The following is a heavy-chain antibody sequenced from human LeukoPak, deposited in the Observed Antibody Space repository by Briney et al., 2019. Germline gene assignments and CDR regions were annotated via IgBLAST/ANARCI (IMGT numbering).Heavy chain of an antibody. CDR1: GFTFSSYA. J-gene: IGHJ3*02. Sequence: GGTLRLSCAASGFTFSSYAMHWVRQAPGKGLEWVAVISYDGSNKYYADSVKGRFTISRDNSKNTLHLQMNSLRAEDTAVYYCARLPLGVVTTTNAFDIWGQGTMVTVSS. V-gene: IGHV3-30*04. CDR3: ARLPLGVVTTTNAFDI. CDR2: ISYDGSNK. D-gene: IGHD3-3*01.